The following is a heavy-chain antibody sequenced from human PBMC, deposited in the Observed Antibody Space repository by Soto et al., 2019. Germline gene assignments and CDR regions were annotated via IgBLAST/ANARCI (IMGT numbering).Heavy chain of an antibody. Sequence: GASLILSCGASGFTFKTYTLRWVRQASGKGLAWVAVISFDGNKTLYADSVKGRFTVSRDNFQNTLYLQINNLRGDDTALYFCAREDDDGYRYFNYGLDVWGQGPTVTVSS. D-gene: IGHD2-21*02. J-gene: IGHJ6*02. V-gene: IGHV3-30-3*01. CDR1: GFTFKTYT. CDR2: ISFDGNKT. CDR3: AREDDDGYRYFNYGLDV.